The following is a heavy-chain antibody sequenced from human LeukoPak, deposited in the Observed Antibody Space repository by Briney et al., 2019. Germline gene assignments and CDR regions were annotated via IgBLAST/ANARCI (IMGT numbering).Heavy chain of an antibody. CDR1: GYTFTGYY. D-gene: IGHD3-10*01. V-gene: IGHV1-2*02. CDR2: INPNSGGT. CDR3: ARWGKSWFGELFLRYGMDV. Sequence: GASVKVSCKASGYTFTGYYMHWVRQAPGQGPEWMGWINPNSGGTNYAQKFQGRVTMTRDTSISTAYMELSRLRSDDTAVYYCARWGKSWFGELFLRYGMDVWGQGTTVTVSS. J-gene: IGHJ6*02.